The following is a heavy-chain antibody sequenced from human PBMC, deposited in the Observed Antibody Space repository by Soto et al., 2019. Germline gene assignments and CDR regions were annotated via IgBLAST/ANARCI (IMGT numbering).Heavy chain of an antibody. J-gene: IGHJ6*03. CDR1: GYTFTSYG. CDR2: ISAYNGNT. Sequence: ASVKVSCKASGYTFTSYGISWVRQAPGQGLEWMGWISAYNGNTNYAQKLQGRVTMTTDTSTSTAYMELRGLRSDDTAVYYWARGADGSSGTYDYIWGSYRSPDYYYYMDVWGKGTTVTVSS. D-gene: IGHD3-16*02. CDR3: ARGADGSSGTYDYIWGSYRSPDYYYYMDV. V-gene: IGHV1-18*01.